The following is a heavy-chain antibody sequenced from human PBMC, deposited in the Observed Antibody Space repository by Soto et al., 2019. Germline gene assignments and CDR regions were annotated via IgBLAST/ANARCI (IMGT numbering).Heavy chain of an antibody. D-gene: IGHD3-9*01. Sequence: PGGSLRLSCAASGFTFSSYAMSWVRQAPGKGLEWVSAISGSGGSTYYADSVKGRFTISRDNSKNTLYLQMNSLRAEDTAVYYCAKDPDIYYDILTGYFGYWGQGTLVTVSS. V-gene: IGHV3-23*01. J-gene: IGHJ4*02. CDR2: ISGSGGST. CDR1: GFTFSSYA. CDR3: AKDPDIYYDILTGYFGY.